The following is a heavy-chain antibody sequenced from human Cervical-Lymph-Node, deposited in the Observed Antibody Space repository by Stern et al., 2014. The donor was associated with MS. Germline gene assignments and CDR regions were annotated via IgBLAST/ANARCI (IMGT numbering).Heavy chain of an antibody. CDR3: ARGGTSTFQY. J-gene: IGHJ1*01. D-gene: IGHD5/OR15-5a*01. CDR1: GDRVSSNNAA. Sequence: QVQLVQSGPGLVKPSQTLSLTCAISGDRVSSNNAAWHWIRQSPSRGLEWLGRTYFRSRWYTDYAVSVESRISITPDTSRNQFSLHLNSVTPEDTAVYFCARGGTSTFQYWGQGALVTVSS. CDR2: TYFRSRWYT. V-gene: IGHV6-1*01.